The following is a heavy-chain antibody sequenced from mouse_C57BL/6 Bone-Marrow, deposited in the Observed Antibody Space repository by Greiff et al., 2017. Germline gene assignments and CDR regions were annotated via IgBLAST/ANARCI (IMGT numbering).Heavy chain of an antibody. J-gene: IGHJ3*01. CDR1: GFNIKDDY. CDR3: TTGLLSAY. V-gene: IGHV14-4*01. Sequence: VQLKESGAELVRPGASVKLSCTASGFNIKDDYMHWVKQRPEQGLEWIGWIDPENGDTEYASKFQGKATITADTSSNTAYLQLSSLTSEDTAVYYCTTGLLSAYWGQGTLVTVSA. CDR2: IDPENGDT. D-gene: IGHD2-1*01.